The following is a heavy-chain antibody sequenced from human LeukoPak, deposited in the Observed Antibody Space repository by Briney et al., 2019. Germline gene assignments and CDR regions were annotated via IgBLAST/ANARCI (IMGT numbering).Heavy chain of an antibody. V-gene: IGHV3-20*01. J-gene: IGHJ4*02. CDR2: INWNGGST. Sequence: PGGSLRLSCAASGFTFDDYGMSWVRQAPGKGLEWLSGINWNGGSTGYADSVKGRFTISRDNAKNPLYLQMNSLRAEGTALYHCARGYSSGWYLGDFDYWGQGTLVTVSS. CDR3: ARGYSSGWYLGDFDY. CDR1: GFTFDDYG. D-gene: IGHD6-19*01.